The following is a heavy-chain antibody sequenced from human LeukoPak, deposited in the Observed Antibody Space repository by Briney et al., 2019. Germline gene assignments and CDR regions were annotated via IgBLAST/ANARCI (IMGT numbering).Heavy chain of an antibody. D-gene: IGHD3-22*01. CDR2: INPSGGGT. CDR1: GYTFTSYY. J-gene: IGHJ4*02. Sequence: ASVKVSCMASGYTFTSYYLYWVRQAPGQGLEWMGVINPSGGGTTSAQKFQGRVTMTRDTSTSTVYMELRSLRSEDTAVYYCARGPGPADDGGGYCFDYWGQGTLVTVSS. V-gene: IGHV1-46*01. CDR3: ARGPGPADDGGGYCFDY.